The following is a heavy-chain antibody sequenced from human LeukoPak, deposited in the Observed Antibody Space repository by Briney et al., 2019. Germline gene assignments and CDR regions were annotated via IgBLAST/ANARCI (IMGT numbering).Heavy chain of an antibody. V-gene: IGHV3-64*01. CDR2: ISSNGGST. D-gene: IGHD6-13*01. J-gene: IGHJ4*02. CDR3: ALGGYSSSWYLQADY. CDR1: GFTFSSYA. Sequence: GGSLRLSCAASGFTFSSYAMHWVRQAPGKGLEYVSAISSNGGSTYYANSVKGRFTISRDNSKNTLYLQMGSLRAEDMAVYYCALGGYSSSWYLQADYWGQGTLVTVSS.